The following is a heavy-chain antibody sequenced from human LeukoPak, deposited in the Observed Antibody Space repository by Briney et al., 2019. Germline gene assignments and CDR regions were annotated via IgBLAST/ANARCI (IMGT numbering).Heavy chain of an antibody. CDR1: GFTFTSYN. J-gene: IGHJ4*02. CDR2: ISGTSNYI. V-gene: IGHV3-21*04. CDR3: ASCSKRSRRTDY. D-gene: IGHD3-10*02. Sequence: GGSLKLSCTASGFTFTSYNMHWVRQAPGKGLEWVSSISGTSNYIYYADSVKGRFTISRDNAKNSLYLQMNSLRAEDTAVYSCASCSKRSRRTDYWGQGTLVTVSS.